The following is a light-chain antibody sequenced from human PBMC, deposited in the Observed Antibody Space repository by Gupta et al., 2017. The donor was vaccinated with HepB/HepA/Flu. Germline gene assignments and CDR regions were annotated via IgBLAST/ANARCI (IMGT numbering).Light chain of an antibody. CDR3: QQYENLPLT. CDR2: DAS. V-gene: IGKV1-33*01. Sequence: DIQMTQSPSSLSASVGDRVTITCQASQDISNYLNWYQQKPGKAPKLLIYDASNLETGVPSRFSGSGSGTDFTFTISSLQPEDIATYYCQQYENLPLTFGGGIKVEIK. J-gene: IGKJ4*01. CDR1: QDISNY.